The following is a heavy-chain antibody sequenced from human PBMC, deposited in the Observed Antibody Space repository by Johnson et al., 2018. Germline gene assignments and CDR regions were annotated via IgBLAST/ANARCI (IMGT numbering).Heavy chain of an antibody. D-gene: IGHD1-26*01. J-gene: IGHJ1*01. CDR2: IRSKAYGWTT. CDR1: GFTFGDYA. Sequence: VQLVQSGGCLVQPGRSXRLSCPASGFTFGDYAMSWFRQAPGKGLVWVGFIRSKAYGWTTEYAASVKGRFTIPRDDSKSIAYLQMNSLKTEDTAVYYCTRDRIVGATSGYFQHWGQGILVTVSS. V-gene: IGHV3-49*03. CDR3: TRDRIVGATSGYFQH.